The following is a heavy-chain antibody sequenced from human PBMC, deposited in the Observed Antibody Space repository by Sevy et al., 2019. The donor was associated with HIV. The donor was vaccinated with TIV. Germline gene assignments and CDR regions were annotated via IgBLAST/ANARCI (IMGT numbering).Heavy chain of an antibody. CDR3: AKDFTGYNGMDV. CDR1: GFTFTTSG. D-gene: IGHD3-9*01. CDR2: ISYHGRDK. J-gene: IGHJ6*02. Sequence: GGSLRLSCVVSGFTFTTSGMHWVRQAPGKGLEWVAVISYHGRDKFYADSVKGRFTISRDNSENMLYLHMNSLTIEDTAVYYCAKDFTGYNGMDVWGQGTMVTVSS. V-gene: IGHV3-30*18.